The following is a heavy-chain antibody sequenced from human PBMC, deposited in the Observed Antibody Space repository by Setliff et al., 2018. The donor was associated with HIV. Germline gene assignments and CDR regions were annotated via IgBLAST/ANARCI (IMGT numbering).Heavy chain of an antibody. V-gene: IGHV4-30-4*08. CDR1: GDSISSGGHY. D-gene: IGHD6-19*01. CDR3: ARRSGWSLDY. Sequence: PSETLSLTCSVSGDSISSGGHYWSWIRQSPGKGLEWIGYIHYSGSTYFNPSLKSRVSISTDTSKNQFSLKLTSVTAADTAVYYCARRSGWSLDYWGQGTLVTVSS. J-gene: IGHJ4*02. CDR2: IHYSGST.